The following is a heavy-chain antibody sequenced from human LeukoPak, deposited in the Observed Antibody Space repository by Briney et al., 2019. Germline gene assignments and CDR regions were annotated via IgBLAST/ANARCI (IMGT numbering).Heavy chain of an antibody. CDR3: ARASYCSGGICYYYY. Sequence: PGGSLRLSCAASGFTFNSYTMSWVRQAPGKGLEWVSTISGSGSSTYYADSVKGRFTISRDNSKNTLYLQVNSLRAEDTAVHYCARASYCSGGICYYYYWGQGTLVTVSS. CDR2: ISGSGSST. J-gene: IGHJ4*02. D-gene: IGHD2-15*01. CDR1: GFTFNSYT. V-gene: IGHV3-23*01.